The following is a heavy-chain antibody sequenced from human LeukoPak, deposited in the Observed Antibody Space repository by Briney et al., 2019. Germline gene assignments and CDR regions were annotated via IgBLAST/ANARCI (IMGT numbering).Heavy chain of an antibody. Sequence: GGSLRLSCAASGFTFSSYAMSWVRQAPGKGLEWVSAISGSGGSTYYADSVKGRFTISRDNSKNTLYLQMNSLRAEDTAVYYCARGMSGYYGMDVWGQGTTVTVSS. V-gene: IGHV3-23*01. CDR3: ARGMSGYYGMDV. CDR1: GFTFSSYA. J-gene: IGHJ6*02. CDR2: ISGSGGST.